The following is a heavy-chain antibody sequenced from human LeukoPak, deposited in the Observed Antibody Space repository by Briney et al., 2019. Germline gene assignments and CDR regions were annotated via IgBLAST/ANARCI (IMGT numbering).Heavy chain of an antibody. J-gene: IGHJ3*02. V-gene: IGHV3-21*01. CDR1: GFTFSSYS. D-gene: IGHD3-16*01. CDR2: ISSSSSYI. CDR3: ARDLGPSGGGDDAFDI. Sequence: GGFLRLSCAASGFTFSSYSMNWVRQAPGKGLEWVSSISSSSSYIYYADSVKGRFTISRDNAKNSLYLQMNSLRAEDTAVYYCARDLGPSGGGDDAFDIWGQGTMVTVSS.